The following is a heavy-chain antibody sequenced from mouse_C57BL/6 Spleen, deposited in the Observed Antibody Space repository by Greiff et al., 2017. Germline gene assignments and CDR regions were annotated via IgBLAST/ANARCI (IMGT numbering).Heavy chain of an antibody. V-gene: IGHV1-15*01. CDR3: TRGSSYPHWYFDV. CDR1: GYTFTDYE. D-gene: IGHD1-1*01. J-gene: IGHJ1*03. CDR2: IDPETGGT. Sequence: VQLQQSGAELVRPGASVTLSCKASGYTFTDYEMHWVKQTPVHGLEWIGAIDPETGGTAYNQKFKGKAILTADKSSSTAYMELRSLTSEDSAVYYCTRGSSYPHWYFDVWGTGTTITVSS.